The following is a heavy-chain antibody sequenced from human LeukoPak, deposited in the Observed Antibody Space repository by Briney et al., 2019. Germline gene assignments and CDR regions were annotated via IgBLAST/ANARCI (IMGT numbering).Heavy chain of an antibody. V-gene: IGHV3-21*01. CDR2: ISSSSSYI. CDR1: GFTFSSYS. Sequence: GGSLRLSCAASGFTFSSYSMNWVRQAPGKGLELVSSISSSSSYIYYADSVKGRFTISRDNAKNSLYLQMNSLRAEDTAVYYCARGPAMVRGVRSDYWGQGTLVTVSS. J-gene: IGHJ4*02. CDR3: ARGPAMVRGVRSDY. D-gene: IGHD3-10*01.